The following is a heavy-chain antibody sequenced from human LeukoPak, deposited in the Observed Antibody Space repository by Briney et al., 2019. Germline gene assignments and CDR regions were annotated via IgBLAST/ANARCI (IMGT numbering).Heavy chain of an antibody. D-gene: IGHD6-19*01. J-gene: IGHJ4*02. V-gene: IGHV5-51*01. Sequence: ESLKISCQGSRYSFTNYWIVWVRQMPGQCLEYMGIIHPGDSNTKYSPSFEGQVITSVDKSISTAYLQWSSLKASDSAIYYCARRRGDTVAGPDYWGQGTLVTVSS. CDR2: IHPGDSNT. CDR1: RYSFTNYW. CDR3: ARRRGDTVAGPDY.